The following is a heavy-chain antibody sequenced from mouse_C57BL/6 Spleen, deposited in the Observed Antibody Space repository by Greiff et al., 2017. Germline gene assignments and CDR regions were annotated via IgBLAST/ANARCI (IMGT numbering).Heavy chain of an antibody. J-gene: IGHJ3*01. Sequence: QVQLQQPGAELVKPGASVKMSCKASGYTFTSYWINWVKQRPGQGLEWIGDIYPGSGSTNYNEKFKSKATLTVDTSSSTAYMQLSSLTSEDSAVYYCARFDYYGSSYGFAYWGQGTLVTVSA. D-gene: IGHD1-1*01. CDR2: IYPGSGST. CDR3: ARFDYYGSSYGFAY. V-gene: IGHV1-55*01. CDR1: GYTFTSYW.